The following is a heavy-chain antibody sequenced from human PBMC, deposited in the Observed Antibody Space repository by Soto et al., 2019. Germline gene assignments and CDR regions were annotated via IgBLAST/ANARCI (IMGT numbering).Heavy chain of an antibody. Sequence: SVKVSCKASGGTFSSYAISWVRQAPGQGLEWMGGIIHIFGTANYAKKFQGRVTITADESTSTAYMELSSLRSEDTAVYYCAIGSGQVYFDYWGQGTLVTVSS. J-gene: IGHJ4*02. CDR1: GGTFSSYA. D-gene: IGHD3-10*01. V-gene: IGHV1-69*13. CDR3: AIGSGQVYFDY. CDR2: IIHIFGTA.